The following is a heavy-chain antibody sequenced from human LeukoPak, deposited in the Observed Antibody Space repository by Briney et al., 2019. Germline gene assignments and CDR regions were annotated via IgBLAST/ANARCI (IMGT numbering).Heavy chain of an antibody. V-gene: IGHV3-7*03. J-gene: IGHJ4*02. Sequence: GGSLRLSCAASGFSFSSYWMSWVRQAPGKGLEWVANIKQDGSEKYYVDSVKGRFTNSRDNAKNSMFLQMNSLRAEDTAVYYCARETGYSSSLLDYWGQGTLVTVSS. D-gene: IGHD6-13*01. CDR1: GFSFSSYW. CDR3: ARETGYSSSLLDY. CDR2: IKQDGSEK.